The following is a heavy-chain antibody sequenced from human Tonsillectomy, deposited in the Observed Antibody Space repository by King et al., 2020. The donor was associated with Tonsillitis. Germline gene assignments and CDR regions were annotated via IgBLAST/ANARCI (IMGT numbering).Heavy chain of an antibody. CDR1: GASISSYY. Sequence: VQLQESGPGLVKPSETLSLTCTVSGASISSYYWSWIRQAAEKGLEWIGRIHTSGSTNYNPSLESRVTMSVDTSKNQFSLKLTSMTAADTAVYYCVRDQPVGSTRFDYWGQGILVTVSS. CDR2: IHTSGST. D-gene: IGHD2-2*01. V-gene: IGHV4-4*07. CDR3: VRDQPVGSTRFDY. J-gene: IGHJ4*02.